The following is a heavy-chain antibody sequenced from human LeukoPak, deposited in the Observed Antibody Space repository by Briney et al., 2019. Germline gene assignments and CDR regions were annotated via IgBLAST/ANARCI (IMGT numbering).Heavy chain of an antibody. CDR3: ARLNYYYDSSGYYPSSPFDY. CDR1: GGSIRSSSYY. D-gene: IGHD3-22*01. J-gene: IGHJ4*02. Sequence: PSETLSLTCTVSGGSIRSSSYYWGWIRQPPGKGLEWIGSIYYSGSTYYNPSLKSRFTISVDTSKNQFSLKLSSVTAADTAVYYCARLNYYYDSSGYYPSSPFDYWGQGTLVTVSS. CDR2: IYYSGST. V-gene: IGHV4-39*01.